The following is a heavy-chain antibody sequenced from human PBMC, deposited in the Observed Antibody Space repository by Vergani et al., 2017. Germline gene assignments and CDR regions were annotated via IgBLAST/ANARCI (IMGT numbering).Heavy chain of an antibody. D-gene: IGHD1-1*01. CDR1: GFSFKDYA. V-gene: IGHV3-21*04. CDR3: VRVKGSNWNDHLYDI. CDR2: ISSSSSYI. J-gene: IGHJ3*02. Sequence: EVRLLESGGDLLQSGESLKISCAASGFSFKDYAMSWVRQAPGKGLEWVSSISSSSSYIYYADSVKGRFTISRDNAKNSLYLQMNSLQTEDTALYYCVRVKGSNWNDHLYDIWGQGTLVTVSS.